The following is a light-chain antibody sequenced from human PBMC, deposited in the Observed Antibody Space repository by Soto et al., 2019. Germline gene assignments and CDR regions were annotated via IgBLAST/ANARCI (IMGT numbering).Light chain of an antibody. CDR1: QSISRS. CDR2: GAS. J-gene: IGKJ1*01. V-gene: IGKV3-20*01. Sequence: EIVMTQSPATLSVSPVERATLSCRASQSISRSLAWYQQKPGQAPRLLIYGASNRATGIPDRFSGSGSGTDFTLTISRLEPEDFAVYYCQQYGSSGTFGQGTKGDIK. CDR3: QQYGSSGT.